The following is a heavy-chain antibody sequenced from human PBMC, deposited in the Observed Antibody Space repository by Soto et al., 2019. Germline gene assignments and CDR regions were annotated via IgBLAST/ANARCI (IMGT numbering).Heavy chain of an antibody. CDR2: SSGYNGNT. CDR3: APAYCGGDCFNQGYYYYGMDV. CDR1: GYTFTSYG. J-gene: IGHJ6*02. Sequence: QVQLVQSGAEVKKPGASVKVSCKASGYTFTSYGISWVRQAPGQGLEWMGWSSGYNGNTNYAQKFQGRVTMTTDTATSTAYMELRSLRSDDTAVNYCAPAYCGGDCFNQGYYYYGMDVWGPGTTVTVSS. V-gene: IGHV1-18*01. D-gene: IGHD2-21*02.